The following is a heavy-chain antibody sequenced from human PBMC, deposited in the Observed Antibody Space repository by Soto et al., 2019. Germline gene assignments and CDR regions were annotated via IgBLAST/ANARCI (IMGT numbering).Heavy chain of an antibody. CDR3: ARQGCGGSCYSYYYYYGMDV. D-gene: IGHD2-15*01. CDR2: IYPGDSDT. J-gene: IGHJ6*02. Sequence: PGGSLKISCKGSGYSFTSYWIGWVRQMPGKGLEWMGIIYPGDSDTRYSPSFQGQVTISADKSISTAYLQWSSLKASDTAMYYCARQGCGGSCYSYYYYYGMDVWGQGTTVTVSS. CDR1: GYSFTSYW. V-gene: IGHV5-51*01.